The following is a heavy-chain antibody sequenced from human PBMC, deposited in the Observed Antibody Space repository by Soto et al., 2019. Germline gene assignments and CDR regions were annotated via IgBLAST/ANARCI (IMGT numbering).Heavy chain of an antibody. V-gene: IGHV3-33*01. J-gene: IGHJ6*03. CDR3: ARDRGYSYGYLGYMDV. Sequence: QVQLVESGGGVVQPGRSLRLSCAASGFTFSSYGMHWVRQAPGKGLEWVAVMWYDGSNKYYADSVKGRFTISRDNSKNTLYLQMNSLRAEDTAVYYCARDRGYSYGYLGYMDVWGKGTTVTVSS. CDR1: GFTFSSYG. CDR2: MWYDGSNK. D-gene: IGHD5-18*01.